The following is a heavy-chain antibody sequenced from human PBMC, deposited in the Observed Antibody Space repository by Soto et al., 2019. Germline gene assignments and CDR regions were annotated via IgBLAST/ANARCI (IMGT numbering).Heavy chain of an antibody. CDR2: ISAYNGNT. CDR1: GYTFTSYC. CDR3: ARPSLISVGAKYFDN. J-gene: IGHJ4*02. Sequence: ASVKVSCKASGYTFTSYCISWVRQAPGQGLEWMGWISAYNGNTNYARKLQGRVTMTTDTSTSTAYMELRSLRSDDTAVYYCARPSLISVGAKYFDNWGPGTLVTVS. D-gene: IGHD1-26*01. V-gene: IGHV1-18*04.